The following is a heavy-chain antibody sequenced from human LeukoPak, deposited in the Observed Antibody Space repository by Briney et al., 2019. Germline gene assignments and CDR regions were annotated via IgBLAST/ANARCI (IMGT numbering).Heavy chain of an antibody. CDR1: GGSISSGNYY. Sequence: SQTLSLTCTVSGGSISSGNYYWSWIRQPAGKGLEWIGRIYTSGSTNYNPSLKSRVTISVDTSKNQFSLRLSSVTAADTAVYYCARHYYDSSGYSNWGQGTLVTVSS. V-gene: IGHV4-61*02. D-gene: IGHD3-22*01. J-gene: IGHJ4*02. CDR3: ARHYYDSSGYSN. CDR2: IYTSGST.